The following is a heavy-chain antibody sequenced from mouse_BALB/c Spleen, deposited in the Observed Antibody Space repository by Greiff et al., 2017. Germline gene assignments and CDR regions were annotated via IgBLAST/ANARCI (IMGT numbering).Heavy chain of an antibody. D-gene: IGHD2-4*01. CDR3: ARDDYDRYFDY. CDR1: GYSFTGYF. V-gene: IGHV1-20*02. Sequence: VQLQQPGAELVKPGASVKISCKASGYSFTGYFMNWVMQSHGKSLEWIGRINPYNGDTFYNQKFKGKATLTVDKSSSTAHMELRSLASEDSAVYYCARDDYDRYFDYWGQGTTLTVSS. CDR2: INPYNGDT. J-gene: IGHJ2*01.